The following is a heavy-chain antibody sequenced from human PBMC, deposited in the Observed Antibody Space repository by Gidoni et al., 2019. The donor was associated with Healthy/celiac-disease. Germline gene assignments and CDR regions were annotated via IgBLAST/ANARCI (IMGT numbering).Heavy chain of an antibody. CDR2: ISSSSSYI. CDR3: ARSVPLVLNY. J-gene: IGHJ4*02. Sequence: EVQLVESGGGLVKPGGSLRLSCAASGCIFSSYSMNWVRQAPGKGLEWVSSISSSSSYIYYADSVKGRFTISRDNAKNSLYLQMNSLRAEDTAVYYCARSVPLVLNYWGQGTLVTVSS. CDR1: GCIFSSYS. V-gene: IGHV3-21*01. D-gene: IGHD2-8*02.